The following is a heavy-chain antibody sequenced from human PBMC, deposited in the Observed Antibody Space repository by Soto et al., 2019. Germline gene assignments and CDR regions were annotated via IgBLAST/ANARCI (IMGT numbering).Heavy chain of an antibody. D-gene: IGHD3-10*01. CDR2: IIPIFGTA. J-gene: IGHJ4*02. CDR1: GGTFSSYA. Sequence: SVKVSCKASGGTFSSYAISWVRQAPGQGLEWMGGIIPIFGTANYAQKFQGRVTITADKSTSTAYMELSSLRSEDTAVYYCASLGTGITMVRGVGTDYFDYWGQGTLVTVSS. CDR3: ASLGTGITMVRGVGTDYFDY. V-gene: IGHV1-69*06.